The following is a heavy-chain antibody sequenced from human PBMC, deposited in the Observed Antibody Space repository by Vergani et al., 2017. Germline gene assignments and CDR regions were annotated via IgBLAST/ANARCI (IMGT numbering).Heavy chain of an antibody. J-gene: IGHJ4*02. D-gene: IGHD6-13*01. CDR2: IYWNDDK. CDR3: AHRRGRGPRAAAGTFSRWGYFDY. CDR1: GFSLSTSGVG. Sequence: QITLKESGPTLVKPTQTLTLTCTFSGFSLSTSGVGVGWIRQPPGKALEWLALIYWNDDKRYSPSLKSRLTITKDTSKNQVVLTMTNMDPVETATYYCAHRRGRGPRAAAGTFSRWGYFDYWGQGTLVTVSS. V-gene: IGHV2-5*01.